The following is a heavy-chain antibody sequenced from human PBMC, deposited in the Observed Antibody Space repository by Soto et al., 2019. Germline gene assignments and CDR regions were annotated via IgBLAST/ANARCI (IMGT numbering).Heavy chain of an antibody. CDR3: ARGVLRFLEWLLEFDAFDI. Sequence: SETLSLTCTVSGGSISSYYWSWIRQPPGKGLEWIGYIYYSGSTNYNPSLKSRVTISVDTSKNQFSLKLSSVTAADTAVYYCARGVLRFLEWLLEFDAFDIWGQGTMVTVSS. J-gene: IGHJ3*02. V-gene: IGHV4-59*01. D-gene: IGHD3-3*01. CDR1: GGSISSYY. CDR2: IYYSGST.